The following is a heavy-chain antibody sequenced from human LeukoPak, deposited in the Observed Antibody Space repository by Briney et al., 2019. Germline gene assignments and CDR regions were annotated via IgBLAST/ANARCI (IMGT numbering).Heavy chain of an antibody. Sequence: EASVKVSCKASGGTFSSYAISWVRQAPGQGLEWMGRIIPIFGTANYAQKFQGRVTITADESTSTAYMELSSLRSEDTAVYYCARGLRYFDWSFDYWGQGTLVTVSS. CDR2: IIPIFGTA. CDR1: GGTFSSYA. V-gene: IGHV1-69*15. CDR3: ARGLRYFDWSFDY. D-gene: IGHD3-9*01. J-gene: IGHJ4*02.